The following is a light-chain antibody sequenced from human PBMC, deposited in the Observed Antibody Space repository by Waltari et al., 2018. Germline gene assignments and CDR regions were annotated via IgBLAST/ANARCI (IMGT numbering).Light chain of an antibody. Sequence: QSALTQPASVSGSPGQSITISCTATNSDVGKCQLVSWYQQHPGKAPKLMIYEVSKRPSGISYRFSGSKSGDTASLTISGLQAEDEAEYYCCSYTGGSIPVIFGGGTKLTVL. CDR2: EVS. V-gene: IGLV2-23*02. CDR1: NSDVGKCQL. CDR3: CSYTGGSIPVI. J-gene: IGLJ2*01.